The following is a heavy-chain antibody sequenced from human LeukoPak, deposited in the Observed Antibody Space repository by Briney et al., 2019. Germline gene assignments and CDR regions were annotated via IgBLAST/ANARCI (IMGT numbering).Heavy chain of an antibody. CDR1: GYTFTDYY. Sequence: ASVKVSCKASGYTFTDYYIHWVRQAPGQGLEWMGWINPNSGGTNYAQKFQGRVSMTRDTSISTAYMELSRLRSDDTAVYYCASRVVPAASYYYYYTDVWGKGTTVTVSS. D-gene: IGHD2-2*01. J-gene: IGHJ6*03. V-gene: IGHV1-2*02. CDR2: INPNSGGT. CDR3: ASRVVPAASYYYYYTDV.